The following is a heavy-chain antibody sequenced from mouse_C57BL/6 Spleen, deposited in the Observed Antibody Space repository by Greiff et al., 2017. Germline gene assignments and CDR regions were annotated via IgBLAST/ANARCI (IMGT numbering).Heavy chain of an antibody. CDR2: IYPGSGST. D-gene: IGHD6-1*01. CDR3: AREASEVYHWYFDV. J-gene: IGHJ1*03. Sequence: VQLQQSGAELVKPGASVKMSCKASGYTFTSYWITWVKQRPGQGLEWIGDIYPGSGSTNYNEKFKSKATPTVDTSSSTAYMQLSSLTSEDSAVYYCAREASEVYHWYFDVWGTGTTVTVSS. V-gene: IGHV1-55*01. CDR1: GYTFTSYW.